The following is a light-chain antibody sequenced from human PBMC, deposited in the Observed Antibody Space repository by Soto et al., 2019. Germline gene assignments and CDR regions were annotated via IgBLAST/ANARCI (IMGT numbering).Light chain of an antibody. Sequence: EIMFTQSPGTLSLSPGERATLSCRASQSVSNTYLAWYQQKPGQAPRLLIHGASNRAGGVPDRVSGSGSGTAFTLTISRLEPEDFALYYCQQYATSTWTFGQGTKVDIK. J-gene: IGKJ1*01. CDR2: GAS. V-gene: IGKV3-20*01. CDR1: QSVSNTY. CDR3: QQYATSTWT.